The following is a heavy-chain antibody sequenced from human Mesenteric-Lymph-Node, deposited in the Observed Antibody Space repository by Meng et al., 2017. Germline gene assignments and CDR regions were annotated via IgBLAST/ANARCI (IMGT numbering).Heavy chain of an antibody. D-gene: IGHD2-21*02. Sequence: SETLSLTCTVSGGSISSYYWSWIRQPAGKGLEWIGRIYTSGSSNGNTDYNPSLKSRVTISVDMSKKQFSLNLDSVTATDTAMYHCARESYCGGDCYSYSWGQGTLVTVSS. CDR1: GGSISSYY. CDR3: ARESYCGGDCYSYS. J-gene: IGHJ4*02. V-gene: IGHV4-4*07. CDR2: IYTSGSSNGNT.